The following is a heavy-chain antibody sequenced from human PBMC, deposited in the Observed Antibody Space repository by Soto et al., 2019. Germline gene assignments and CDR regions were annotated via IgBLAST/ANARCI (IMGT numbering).Heavy chain of an antibody. V-gene: IGHV4-4*07. Sequence: SETLSLTCTVSGGSIISYYWSWIRQPAGKGLEWIGRIYTSGSTNYNPSLKSRVTMSVDTSKNQFSLKLSSVTAADTAVYYCARNSVWGSYRYLDYWGQGTLVTVSS. CDR1: GGSIISYY. CDR2: IYTSGST. J-gene: IGHJ4*02. D-gene: IGHD3-16*02. CDR3: ARNSVWGSYRYLDY.